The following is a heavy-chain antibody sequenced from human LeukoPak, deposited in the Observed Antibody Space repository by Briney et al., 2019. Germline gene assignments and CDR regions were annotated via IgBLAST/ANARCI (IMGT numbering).Heavy chain of an antibody. J-gene: IGHJ4*02. CDR3: ARPGTLYGSGSLYYFDY. Sequence: ASVKVSCKASGYTFTGYYMHWVRQAPGQGLEWMGWINPNSGGTNYAQKFQGRVTMTRDTSISTAYMELSRLRSDDTAVYYCARPGTLYGSGSLYYFDYWGQGTLVTVSS. V-gene: IGHV1-2*02. CDR2: INPNSGGT. CDR1: GYTFTGYY. D-gene: IGHD3-10*01.